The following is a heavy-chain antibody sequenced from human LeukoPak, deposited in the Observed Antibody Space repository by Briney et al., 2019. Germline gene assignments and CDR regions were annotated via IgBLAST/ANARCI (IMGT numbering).Heavy chain of an antibody. CDR1: GGTFSSYA. D-gene: IGHD1-26*01. V-gene: IGHV1-3*01. CDR2: INAGNGNT. CDR3: ARVGRVVGATRSVYFDY. J-gene: IGHJ4*02. Sequence: ASVKVSCKASGGTFSSYAISWVRQAPGQRLEWMRWINAGNGNTKYSQKFQGRVTITRDTSASTAYMELSSLRSEDTAVYYCARVGRVVGATRSVYFDYWGQGTLVTVSS.